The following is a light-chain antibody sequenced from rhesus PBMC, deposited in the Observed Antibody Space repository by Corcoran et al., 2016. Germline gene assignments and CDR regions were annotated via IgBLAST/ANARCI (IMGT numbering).Light chain of an antibody. Sequence: DIQMTQSPSSLSASVGDRVTITCRTSYNVNNYLNWYQQKAGKTPKLLIYEASTLQSGVPSRFSGGGSRTDYTFTIISLQPEDVATYYCQHGYGTPLTFGGGTKVEIK. V-gene: IGKV1-74*01. CDR2: EAS. CDR3: QHGYGTPLT. J-gene: IGKJ4*01. CDR1: YNVNNY.